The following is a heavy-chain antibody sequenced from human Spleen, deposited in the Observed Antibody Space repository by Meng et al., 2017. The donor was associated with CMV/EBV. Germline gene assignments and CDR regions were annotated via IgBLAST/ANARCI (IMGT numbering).Heavy chain of an antibody. CDR1: GGSISSGGYY. Sequence: SETLSLTCTVSGGSISSGGYYWSWIRQHPGKGLQWIGYIYYSGSTNYNPSLKSRVTISVDTSKNQFSLKLSSVTAADTAVYYCARVEKRITIFGVVIKHRGRECPHYGMDVWGQGTTVTVSS. J-gene: IGHJ6*02. CDR3: ARVEKRITIFGVVIKHRGRECPHYGMDV. CDR2: IYYSGST. D-gene: IGHD3-3*01. V-gene: IGHV4-61*08.